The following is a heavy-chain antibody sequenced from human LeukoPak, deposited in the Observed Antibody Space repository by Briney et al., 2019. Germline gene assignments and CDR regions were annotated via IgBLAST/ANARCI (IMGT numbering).Heavy chain of an antibody. V-gene: IGHV1-46*01. CDR2: LNPTGGST. Sequence: GASVKVSCKASGYTFTSYYVHWVRQDPGQGLEWRCILNPTGGSTSYAQKFQGRVTMTRDTSTSTVYMELSSLRSEDTAVYYCVYPSGGRWDAFDIWGQGTMVTVSS. J-gene: IGHJ3*02. CDR1: GYTFTSYY. D-gene: IGHD2-2*02. CDR3: VYPSGGRWDAFDI.